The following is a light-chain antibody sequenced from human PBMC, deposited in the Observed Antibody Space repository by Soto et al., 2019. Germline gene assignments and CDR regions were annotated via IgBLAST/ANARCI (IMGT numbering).Light chain of an antibody. V-gene: IGKV1-39*01. J-gene: IGKJ4*01. CDR1: QSINTY. Sequence: DIQMTQSPSSLSASVGDRVTITCRASQSINTYLNWYQQKPGKAPNLLISPEVGLHRGVPSRFSGTGSGTDFGLTISNLQPEDSATYYCLQTYSIPRTFGGGTKVEIK. CDR3: LQTYSIPRT. CDR2: PEV.